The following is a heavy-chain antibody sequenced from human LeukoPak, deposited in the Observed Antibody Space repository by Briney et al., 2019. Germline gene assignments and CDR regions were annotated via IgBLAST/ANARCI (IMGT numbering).Heavy chain of an antibody. CDR1: GGSMNTDDFH. J-gene: IGHJ6*03. V-gene: IGHV4-30-4*08. D-gene: IGHD1-26*01. CDR3: ARGSGYFYYMDV. CDR2: IYHTGRT. Sequence: SETLSLTCNVSGGSMNTDDFHWTWIRQPPGKGLGWIAYIYHTGRTYYNPSLKGRIAISVDTSKNQFSLKMTFVTATDTAVYYCARGSGYFYYMDVWGKGTTVIVSS.